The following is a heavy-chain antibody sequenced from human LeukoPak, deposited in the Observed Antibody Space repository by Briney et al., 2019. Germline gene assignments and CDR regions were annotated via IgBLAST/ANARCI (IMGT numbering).Heavy chain of an antibody. J-gene: IGHJ5*02. Sequence: SETLSLTCDVSGGSIRSYYWGWVRQPAGKGLEWIGRIYTTGTTNFNPSLKSRLTMSVDTSKNQFSLKLTSVTAADTAVYFCARQGYTASYYFLDLWSQGTLVTVSS. CDR2: IYTTGTT. D-gene: IGHD1-26*01. V-gene: IGHV4-4*07. CDR3: ARQGYTASYYFLDL. CDR1: GGSIRSYY.